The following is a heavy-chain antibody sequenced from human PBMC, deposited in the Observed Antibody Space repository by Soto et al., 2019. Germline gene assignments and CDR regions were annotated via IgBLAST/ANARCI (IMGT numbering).Heavy chain of an antibody. CDR2: IYHSGST. CDR1: SGSISSSNW. Sequence: SETLSLTCAVSSGSISSSNWWSWVRQPPGKGLEWIGEIYHSGSTNYNPSLKSRVTISVDKSKNQFSLKLSSVTAADTAVYYCARAALYCSGGSCYLTGFDYWGQGTLVTVSS. V-gene: IGHV4-4*02. J-gene: IGHJ4*02. D-gene: IGHD2-15*01. CDR3: ARAALYCSGGSCYLTGFDY.